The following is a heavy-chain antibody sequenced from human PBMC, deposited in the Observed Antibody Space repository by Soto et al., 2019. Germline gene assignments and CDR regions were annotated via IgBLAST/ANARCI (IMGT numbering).Heavy chain of an antibody. V-gene: IGHV4-34*01. CDR3: ARVKRLAYYYYYVMDV. CDR1: GGSFSTYY. CDR2: INHSGNT. J-gene: IGHJ6*02. D-gene: IGHD3-22*01. Sequence: PSETLSLTCAVYGGSFSTYYWNWIRQPPGKGLEWIGEINHSGNTQYNPSLKSRVTMPLDTSKSQFSLKLTSVTAADTAVYYCARVKRLAYYYYYVMDVWGQRSTVTGSS.